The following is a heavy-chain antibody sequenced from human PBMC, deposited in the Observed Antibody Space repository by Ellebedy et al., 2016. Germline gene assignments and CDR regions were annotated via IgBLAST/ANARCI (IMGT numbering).Heavy chain of an antibody. D-gene: IGHD3-22*01. V-gene: IGHV1-18*01. J-gene: IGHJ4*02. CDR1: GYTFSNYG. Sequence: ASVKVSXXASGYTFSNYGITWVQQAPGQGLEWMGWISVYNGETNYAQKLQGRVTMTTDTSTSTAYMELRSLRSDDTAVYYCARDRDDSFGYLYWGQGTLVTVAS. CDR2: ISVYNGET. CDR3: ARDRDDSFGYLY.